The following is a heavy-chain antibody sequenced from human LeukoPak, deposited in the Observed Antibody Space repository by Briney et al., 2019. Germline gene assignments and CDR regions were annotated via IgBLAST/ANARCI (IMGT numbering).Heavy chain of an antibody. V-gene: IGHV3-72*01. CDR2: SRNKADSYTA. Sequence: GGSLRLSCAASGFTFSDSFMSWVRQAPGKGLEWVGRSRNKADSYTAEYAASVKGRFTISRDESKNSLYLQISSLETKDAAVYYCATSSWYRLAYWGQGSLVTVSS. CDR1: GFTFSDSF. CDR3: ATSSWYRLAY. D-gene: IGHD6-13*01. J-gene: IGHJ4*02.